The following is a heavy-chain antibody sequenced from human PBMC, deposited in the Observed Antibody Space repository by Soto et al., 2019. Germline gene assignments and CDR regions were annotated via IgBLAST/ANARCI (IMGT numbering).Heavy chain of an antibody. CDR3: ARAYKCGEAEFVPYYYYYMDV. D-gene: IGHD3-10*01. CDR1: GYTFTSYD. Sequence: QVQLVQSGAEVKKPGASVKVSCKASGYTFTSYDIDWVRQATGQGLEWLGWMTPNSGNTGYAQKFQGRVTMTRNTSIRTAYRELSSLSSEDTAVYYCARAYKCGEAEFVPYYYYYMDVWGKGTKVTVSS. J-gene: IGHJ6*03. CDR2: MTPNSGNT. V-gene: IGHV1-8*01.